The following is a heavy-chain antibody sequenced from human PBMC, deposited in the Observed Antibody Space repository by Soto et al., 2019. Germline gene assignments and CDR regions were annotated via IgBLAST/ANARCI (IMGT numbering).Heavy chain of an antibody. J-gene: IGHJ5*02. V-gene: IGHV3-30*18. CDR3: AKDLSSSTNNNWFDN. CDR1: GFTFSSYG. CDR2: ISYDGSNK. D-gene: IGHD2-2*01. Sequence: PGGSLRLSCAASGFTFSSYGMHWVRQAPGKGLEWVAVISYDGSNKYYADSVKGRFTISRDNSKNTLYLQMNSLRAEDTAVYYCAKDLSSSTNNNWFDNWGQGTQVTVSS.